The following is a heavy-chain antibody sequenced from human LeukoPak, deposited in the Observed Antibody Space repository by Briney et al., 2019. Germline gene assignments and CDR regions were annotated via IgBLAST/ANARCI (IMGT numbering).Heavy chain of an antibody. D-gene: IGHD4-11*01. CDR2: INGGNGNT. Sequence: ASVKVSCKASGYSFTSHSMHWVRQAPGQRLEWMGWINGGNGNTKYSQKLQGRVTITRDTSASTAYMELSSLRSEDTAVCYCATAVYYSNYDYWGQGTLVTVSS. V-gene: IGHV1-3*01. CDR1: GYSFTSHS. CDR3: ATAVYYSNYDY. J-gene: IGHJ4*02.